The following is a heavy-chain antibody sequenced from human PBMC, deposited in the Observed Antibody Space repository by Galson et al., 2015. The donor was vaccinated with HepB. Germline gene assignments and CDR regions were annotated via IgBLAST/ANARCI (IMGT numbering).Heavy chain of an antibody. D-gene: IGHD2-15*01. J-gene: IGHJ4*02. CDR2: ISAYNGNT. V-gene: IGHV1-18*01. CDR3: ARDPHYCSGGSCYSFDY. CDR1: GYTFTSYG. Sequence: QSGAEVKKPGPSVKVSCKASGYTFTSYGISWVRQAPGQGLEWMGWISAYNGNTNYAQKLQGRVTMTTDTSTSTAYMELRSLRSDDTAVYYCARDPHYCSGGSCYSFDYWGQGTLVTVSS.